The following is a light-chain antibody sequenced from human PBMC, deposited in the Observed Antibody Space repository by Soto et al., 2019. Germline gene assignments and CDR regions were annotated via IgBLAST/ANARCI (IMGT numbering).Light chain of an antibody. CDR2: AAS. Sequence: DIQMTQSPSAMSASVGDRVTITCRASQDINNYLVWFQQKPGTVPKRLIYAASSLQSGVPSRFSGSRSGTEFPLTISSLQPEDFATYYCLQHNSYPLTSGGGTKVEIK. J-gene: IGKJ4*01. CDR3: LQHNSYPLT. CDR1: QDINNY. V-gene: IGKV1-17*03.